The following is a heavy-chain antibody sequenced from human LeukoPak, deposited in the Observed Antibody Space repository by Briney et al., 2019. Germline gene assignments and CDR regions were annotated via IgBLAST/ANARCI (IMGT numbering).Heavy chain of an antibody. CDR3: ARDWDDSSSD. V-gene: IGHV1-69*13. J-gene: IGHJ4*02. D-gene: IGHD3-22*01. Sequence: ASVKVSCKASGYTFTSYYMHWVRQAPGQGLEWMGGIIPIFGTANYAQKFQGRVTITADESTSTAYMELSSLRSEDTAVYYCARDWDDSSSDWGQGTLVTVSS. CDR2: IIPIFGTA. CDR1: GYTFTSYY.